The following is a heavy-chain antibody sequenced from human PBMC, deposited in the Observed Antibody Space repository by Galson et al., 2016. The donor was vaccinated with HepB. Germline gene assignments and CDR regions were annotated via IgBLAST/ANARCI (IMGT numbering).Heavy chain of an antibody. V-gene: IGHV3-23*01. CDR2: ISVSGSTT. CDR3: AKDWEAVSLIPREAFDA. CDR1: GFTFRNFA. J-gene: IGHJ3*01. D-gene: IGHD1-26*01. Sequence: SLRLSCAAFGFTFRNFAMSWVRQAPGKGLEWVSVISVSGSTTYYADSVKGRFTISRDNSKNTLDLQMNSLSPEDTALYYCAKDWEAVSLIPREAFDAWGQGTVVTVSS.